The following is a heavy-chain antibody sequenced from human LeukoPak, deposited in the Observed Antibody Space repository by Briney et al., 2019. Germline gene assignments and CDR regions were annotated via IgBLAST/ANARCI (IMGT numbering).Heavy chain of an antibody. Sequence: SETLSLTCTVSGGSISSYYWSWIRQPPGKGLEWIGYIYYSGSTNYNPSLKSRVTISVDTSKNQFSLKLSSVTAADTAVYYCAIARKDYDILTGYTNGNYIDYWGQGTLVTVSS. CDR1: GGSISSYY. CDR3: AIARKDYDILTGYTNGNYIDY. V-gene: IGHV4-59*01. D-gene: IGHD3-9*01. CDR2: IYYSGST. J-gene: IGHJ4*02.